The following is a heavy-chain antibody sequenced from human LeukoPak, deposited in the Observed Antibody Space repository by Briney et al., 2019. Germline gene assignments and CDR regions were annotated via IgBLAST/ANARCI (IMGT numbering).Heavy chain of an antibody. J-gene: IGHJ4*02. CDR3: ARDSFAYGSGSYYNSGFDY. Sequence: SETLSLTCTVSGGSISSSSYYWGWIRQPPGKGLEWIGSIYYSGSTYYNPSLKSRVTISVDTSKNQFSLKLSSVTAADTAVYYCARDSFAYGSGSYYNSGFDYWGQGTLVTVSS. CDR1: GGSISSSSYY. V-gene: IGHV4-39*07. D-gene: IGHD3-10*01. CDR2: IYYSGST.